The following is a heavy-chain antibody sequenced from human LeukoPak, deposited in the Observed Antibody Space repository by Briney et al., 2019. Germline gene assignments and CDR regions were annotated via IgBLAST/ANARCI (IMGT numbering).Heavy chain of an antibody. J-gene: IGHJ4*02. CDR3: ARANYFDY. CDR2: IYYSGST. Sequence: PSETLSLTCTVSGGSISSYYWSWIRQPPGKGLEWIGYIYYSGSTTYNPSLKSRVTISVDTSKNQFSLKVNSVTAADTAVYYCARANYFDYWGQGTLVTVSS. CDR1: GGSISSYY. V-gene: IGHV4-59*01.